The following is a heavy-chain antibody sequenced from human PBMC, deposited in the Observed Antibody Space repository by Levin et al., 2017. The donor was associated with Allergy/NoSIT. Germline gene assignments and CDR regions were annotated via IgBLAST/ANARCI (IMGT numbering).Heavy chain of an antibody. CDR2: ISAYNGNT. D-gene: IGHD6-6*01. CDR3: ARDRGAGRYSSSLTPPIDY. CDR1: GYTFTSYG. Sequence: GESLKISCKASGYTFTSYGISWVRQAPGQGLEWMGWISAYNGNTNYAQKLQGRVTMTTDTSTSTAYMELRSLRSDDTAVYYCARDRGAGRYSSSLTPPIDYWGQGTLVTVSS. V-gene: IGHV1-18*01. J-gene: IGHJ4*02.